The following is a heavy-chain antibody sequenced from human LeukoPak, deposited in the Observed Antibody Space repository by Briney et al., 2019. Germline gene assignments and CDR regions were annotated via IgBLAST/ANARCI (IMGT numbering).Heavy chain of an antibody. V-gene: IGHV4-61*08. CDR2: VYYGGST. Sequence: PSETLSLTCTVSGASVSIGGPYWSWIRQPPGKELESIAYVYYGGSTYYNPSLQSRVTISVDTSKNQFLLKLRSVAAADTAVYYCARGRGYGYGIDYWGQGTLVTVSS. CDR1: GASVSIGGPY. D-gene: IGHD5-18*01. CDR3: ARGRGYGYGIDY. J-gene: IGHJ4*02.